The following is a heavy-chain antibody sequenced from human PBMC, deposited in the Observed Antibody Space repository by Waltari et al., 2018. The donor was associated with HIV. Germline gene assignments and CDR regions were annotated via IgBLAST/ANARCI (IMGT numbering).Heavy chain of an antibody. CDR2: TYYRSKWYN. D-gene: IGHD2-15*01. V-gene: IGHV6-1*01. Sequence: QVQLQQSGPGLVKPSQTLSLTCAISGDSVSSNSAAWNWIRQSPSSGLEWLGRTYYRSKWYNDYAVSVKSRITINPDTSKNQFSLQLNSVTPEDTAVYYCAREGKQGYCSGGSCPVDYWGQGTLVTVSS. CDR3: AREGKQGYCSGGSCPVDY. CDR1: GDSVSSNSAA. J-gene: IGHJ4*02.